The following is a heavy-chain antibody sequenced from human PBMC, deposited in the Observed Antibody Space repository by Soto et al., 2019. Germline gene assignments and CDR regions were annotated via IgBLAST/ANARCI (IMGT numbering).Heavy chain of an antibody. CDR3: AHSFTHYSVAGPGVRNEPFDY. D-gene: IGHD6-19*01. Sequence: SGPTLVNPTQTLTLTCTFSWFSLSTSGVGVGWIRQPPGKALEWLALIYWDDDKRYSPSLKSRLTITKDTSKNQVVLTMTNMDPVDTATYYCAHSFTHYSVAGPGVRNEPFDYWGQGTLVTVSS. CDR2: IYWDDDK. CDR1: WFSLSTSGVG. J-gene: IGHJ4*02. V-gene: IGHV2-5*02.